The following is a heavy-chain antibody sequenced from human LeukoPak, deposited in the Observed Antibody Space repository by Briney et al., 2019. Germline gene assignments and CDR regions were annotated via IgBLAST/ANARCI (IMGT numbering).Heavy chain of an antibody. V-gene: IGHV5-51*01. CDR1: GYSFTSYW. CDR3: ARVGNYDSSGYYPNGVDY. J-gene: IGHJ4*02. Sequence: GESLKISCKGSGYSFTSYWIGWVRQMPGKGLEWMGIICPGDSDTRYSPSFQGQVTISADKSISTAYLQWSSLKASDTAMYYGARVGNYDSSGYYPNGVDYWGQGTLVTVSS. D-gene: IGHD3-22*01. CDR2: ICPGDSDT.